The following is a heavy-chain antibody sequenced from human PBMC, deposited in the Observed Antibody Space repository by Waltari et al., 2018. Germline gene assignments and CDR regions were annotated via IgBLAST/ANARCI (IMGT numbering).Heavy chain of an antibody. CDR1: GLTFNSHA. V-gene: IGHV3-48*01. D-gene: IGHD2-8*01. CDR3: ASDPSIGSNLYRYFDF. Sequence: EVQLVESGGGLVQPGGSLRLSCAASGLTFNSHAMTWVRQAPGKGLGWVSYISSSSVAIYYADSVKGRFTISRDNAKNSLYLQMNSLRADDTAVYYCASDPSIGSNLYRYFDFWGQGTLVTVSS. CDR2: ISSSSVAI. J-gene: IGHJ4*02.